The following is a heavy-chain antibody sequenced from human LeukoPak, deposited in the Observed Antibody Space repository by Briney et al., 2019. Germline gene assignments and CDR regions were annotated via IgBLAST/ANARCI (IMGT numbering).Heavy chain of an antibody. D-gene: IGHD2-2*02. J-gene: IGHJ4*02. V-gene: IGHV1-3*01. CDR1: GYTFTSYA. CDR2: INAGNGNT. Sequence: GASVKVSCKASGYTFTSYAMHWVRQAPGQRLEWMGWINAGNGNTKYSQKFQGRVTITRDTSASTAYMELSSLRSEDTAVYYCARVPIVVVPAAILGRPFGYWGQGTLVTVSS. CDR3: ARVPIVVVPAAILGRPFGY.